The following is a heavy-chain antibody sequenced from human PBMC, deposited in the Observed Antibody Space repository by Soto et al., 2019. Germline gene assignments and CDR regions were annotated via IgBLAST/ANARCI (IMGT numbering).Heavy chain of an antibody. CDR3: ARASRWVIAARDGRIAY. V-gene: IGHV4-34*01. D-gene: IGHD6-6*01. J-gene: IGHJ4*02. CDR2: INHSGST. CDR1: GGSFSGYY. Sequence: QVQLQQWGAGLLKPSETLSLTCAVYGGSFSGYYWSWIRQPPGKGLEWIGEINHSGSTNYNPSLKSRVTISVDTSKNQFSLKLSSVTAADTAVYYCARASRWVIAARDGRIAYWGQGTLVTVSS.